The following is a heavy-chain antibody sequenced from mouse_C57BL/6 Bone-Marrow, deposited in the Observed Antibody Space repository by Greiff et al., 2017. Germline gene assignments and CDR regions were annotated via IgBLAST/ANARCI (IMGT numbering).Heavy chain of an antibody. CDR1: GYTFTDYY. V-gene: IGHV1-19*01. J-gene: IGHJ3*01. Sequence: EVQLQQSGPVLVKPGASVKMSCKASGYTFTDYYMNWVKQSHGKSLEWIGVINPYNGGTSYNQKFKGKATLTVDKSSSTAYMELNSLTSEDSAVYYCAVGRPWFAYWGQGTRVTVSA. CDR3: AVGRPWFAY. CDR2: INPYNGGT.